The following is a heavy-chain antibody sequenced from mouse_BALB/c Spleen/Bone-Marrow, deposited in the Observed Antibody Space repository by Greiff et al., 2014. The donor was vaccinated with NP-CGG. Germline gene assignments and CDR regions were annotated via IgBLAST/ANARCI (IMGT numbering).Heavy chain of an antibody. CDR3: VRGFYFGNYVFAY. CDR2: INPNNGGS. J-gene: IGHJ3*01. V-gene: IGHV1-18*01. Sequence: EVQLQQSGPELVKPGASVKISCKTSGYTFTEYTMHWVKQSLGKSLEWIGAINPNNGGSTYNQKFKGKATLTVDKSSSTAHMELRSLTSEDSAVYYCVRGFYFGNYVFAYWGQGTLVTVSA. D-gene: IGHD2-1*01. CDR1: GYTFTEYT.